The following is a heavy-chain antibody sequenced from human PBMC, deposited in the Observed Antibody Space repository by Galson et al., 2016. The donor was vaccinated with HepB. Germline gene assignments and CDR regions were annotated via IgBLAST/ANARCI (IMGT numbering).Heavy chain of an antibody. CDR2: INHSGST. CDR1: GGSFSGYY. J-gene: IGHJ3*02. V-gene: IGHV4-34*01. Sequence: SETLSLTRAVYGGSFSGYYWSWIRQPPGKGLEWIGEINHSGSTNYNPSLKSRVTISVDTSKNQFSLKLSSVTAADTAVYYCARGNYSAFDIWGQGTMVTVSS. D-gene: IGHD2-21*01. CDR3: ARGNYSAFDI.